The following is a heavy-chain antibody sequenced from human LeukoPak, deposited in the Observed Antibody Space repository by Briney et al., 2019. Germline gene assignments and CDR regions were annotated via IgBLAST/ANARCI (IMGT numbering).Heavy chain of an antibody. J-gene: IGHJ6*03. CDR1: GFTFSSYG. V-gene: IGHV3-30*02. CDR2: IRYDGSNK. D-gene: IGHD6-19*01. CDR3: ANAPAGNYYYYYCMDV. Sequence: GGSLRLSCAASGFTFSSYGMHWVRQAPGKGLEWVAFIRYDGSNKYYADSVKGRFTISRDNSKNTLNLQMNSLRAEDTAVYYCANAPAGNYYYYYCMDVWGKGTTVTVSS.